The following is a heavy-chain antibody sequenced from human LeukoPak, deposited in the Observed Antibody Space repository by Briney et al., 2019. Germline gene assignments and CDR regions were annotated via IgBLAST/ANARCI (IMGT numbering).Heavy chain of an antibody. CDR2: INPKRGGT. Sequence: ASVKVSCKASGYTFTDYYMHWVRQAPGQGLEWMGWINPKRGGTNYAQKFQGRVTMTRDTSIRTAYMELSRLRSDDTAVYYCARVGIVAPGTFDYWGQGTLVTVSS. V-gene: IGHV1-2*02. CDR1: GYTFTDYY. CDR3: ARVGIVAPGTFDY. D-gene: IGHD2-2*01. J-gene: IGHJ4*02.